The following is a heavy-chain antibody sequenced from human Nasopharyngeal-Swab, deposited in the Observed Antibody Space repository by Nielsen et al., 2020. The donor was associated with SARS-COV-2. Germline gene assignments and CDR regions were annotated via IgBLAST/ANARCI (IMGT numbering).Heavy chain of an antibody. Sequence: GESLKLSCAASGFTFNNYNFNWVRQAPGKGLEWVSSISSSISYIYYADSVKGRFTISRDNAKNSLYLQMNSLRAEDTAVYYCARDGLDYDFWSAYFMDVWGQGTTVTVSS. D-gene: IGHD3-3*01. CDR2: ISSSISYI. V-gene: IGHV3-21*01. CDR1: GFTFNNYN. CDR3: ARDGLDYDFWSAYFMDV. J-gene: IGHJ6*02.